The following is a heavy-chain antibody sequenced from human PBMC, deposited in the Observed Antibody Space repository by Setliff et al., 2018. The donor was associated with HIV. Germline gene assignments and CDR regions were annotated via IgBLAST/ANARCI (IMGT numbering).Heavy chain of an antibody. CDR2: IYSGGTT. V-gene: IGHV3-53*01. J-gene: IGHJ6*03. Sequence: GGSLRLSCAASGFTVSSNYMSWVRQAPGKGLEWVSVIYSGGTTYYADSVKGRFTISRDNSKNTLYLQMNSLRAEDTAVYYCARAEAVAGKSYMDVWGKGTTVTVSS. D-gene: IGHD6-19*01. CDR1: GFTVSSNY. CDR3: ARAEAVAGKSYMDV.